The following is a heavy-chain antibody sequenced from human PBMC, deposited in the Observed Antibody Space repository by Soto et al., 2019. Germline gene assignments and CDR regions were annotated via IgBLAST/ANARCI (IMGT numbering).Heavy chain of an antibody. Sequence: PSGTLSNTGTVSDGSISSYYWSWIRQPPGKGLEWIGYIYYSGSTNYNPSLKSRVTISVDNSKNTLYLQMNSLRAEDTAVYYCAKDSGVTRPVDYWGQGTLVTVSS. CDR1: DGSISSYY. CDR3: AKDSGVTRPVDY. CDR2: IYYSGST. V-gene: IGHV4-59*12. D-gene: IGHD2-21*02. J-gene: IGHJ4*02.